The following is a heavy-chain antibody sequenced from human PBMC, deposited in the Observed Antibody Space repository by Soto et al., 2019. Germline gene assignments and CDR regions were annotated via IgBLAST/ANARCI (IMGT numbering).Heavy chain of an antibody. V-gene: IGHV1-18*01. CDR3: ARAPKVVTAVYYFDY. J-gene: IGHJ4*02. CDR2: ISAYNGNT. Sequence: QVQLVQSGAEVKKPGASVKVSCKASGYTFTSYGISWVRQAPGQGLEWMGWISAYNGNTNYAQKLHGRVTMTTDTSTSTAYMELRILRSDDTAVYYCARAPKVVTAVYYFDYWGQGTLVTVSS. CDR1: GYTFTSYG. D-gene: IGHD2-21*02.